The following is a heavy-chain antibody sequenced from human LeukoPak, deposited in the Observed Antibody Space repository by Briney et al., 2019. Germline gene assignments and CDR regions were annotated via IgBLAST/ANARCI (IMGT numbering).Heavy chain of an antibody. CDR3: AKSTGFSPGNWFDP. J-gene: IGHJ5*02. CDR1: GFTFSSYA. D-gene: IGHD4-17*01. V-gene: IGHV3-23*01. CDR2: ISGNGGST. Sequence: SGGSLRLSCAASGFTFSSYAMSCVRQAPGKGLEWASGISGNGGSTDYADSVKGRCTISRDNSKNTVYLQMNSLRAEDTAVHYCAKSTGFSPGNWFDPWGQGTLVTVSS.